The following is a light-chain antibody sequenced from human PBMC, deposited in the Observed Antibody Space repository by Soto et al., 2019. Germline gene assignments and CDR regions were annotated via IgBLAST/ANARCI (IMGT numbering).Light chain of an antibody. V-gene: IGKV2-30*01. CDR1: QSLVYSDGNTY. Sequence: DAVMTQSPLSLPVTLGQPASISCRSSQSLVYSDGNTYLNWFQQRPGQSPRRLIYKVSNRDSGVPDRFGGSGSGTDFTLKISRVEAEDVGVYYCMQGTHWPPYTFGQGTKLEIK. CDR2: KVS. CDR3: MQGTHWPPYT. J-gene: IGKJ2*01.